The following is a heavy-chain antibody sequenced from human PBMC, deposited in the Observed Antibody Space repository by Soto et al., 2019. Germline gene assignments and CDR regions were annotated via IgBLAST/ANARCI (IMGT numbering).Heavy chain of an antibody. V-gene: IGHV4-31*03. Sequence: QVQLQESGPGLVKPSQTLSLTCTVSGGSINSGGYCWSGIRQHPGKGLEWIGCISYGGSNSYNASLKNRVTISVDTSKNQFSLKLSSVTAADTAVYYCSRGILVWGQGTLITVPS. J-gene: IGHJ4*02. CDR1: GGSINSGGYC. CDR3: SRGILV. CDR2: ISYGGSN. D-gene: IGHD5-18*01.